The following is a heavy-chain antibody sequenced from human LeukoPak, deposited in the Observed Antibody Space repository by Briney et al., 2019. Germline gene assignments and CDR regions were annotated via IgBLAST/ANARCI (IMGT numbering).Heavy chain of an antibody. D-gene: IGHD1-26*01. CDR1: GFSFSSYN. Sequence: GGSLRLSCAASGFSFSSYNMNWVRQTPGKGLGWVSSITSSSTYTFYADSVKGRFTISRDNARNPLYLQMNSLRAEDTAVYYCARDPYSGTYGDTYYYMDVWGKGTTVTISS. V-gene: IGHV3-21*01. J-gene: IGHJ6*03. CDR2: ITSSSTYT. CDR3: ARDPYSGTYGDTYYYMDV.